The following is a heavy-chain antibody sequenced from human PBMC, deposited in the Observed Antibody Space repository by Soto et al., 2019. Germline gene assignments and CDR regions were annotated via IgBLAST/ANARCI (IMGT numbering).Heavy chain of an antibody. CDR3: ARDGYSGRSEGFDI. J-gene: IGHJ3*02. CDR1: GFTFGAYT. Sequence: QVQLVESGGGVVQPGRSLRLSCAASGFTFGAYTMHWVRQPPGKGLEWVAVISYDGNNERYTDPVRGRFTVSRDNSKSRLYLQMNSLKSEDTAVYYCARDGYSGRSEGFDIWGQGTMVTVSS. D-gene: IGHD1-26*01. CDR2: ISYDGNNE. V-gene: IGHV3-30-3*01.